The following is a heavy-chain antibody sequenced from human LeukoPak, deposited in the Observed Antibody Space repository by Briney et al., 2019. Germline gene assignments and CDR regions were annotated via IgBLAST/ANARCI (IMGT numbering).Heavy chain of an antibody. CDR2: IKQDGSEK. V-gene: IGHV3-7*01. D-gene: IGHD1-26*01. Sequence: GGSLRLSCAASGFTFSSYWMSWVRQAPGKGLEWVANIKQDGSEKYYVDSVKGRFTISRDNAKNSLYMQMNSLRAEDTAVYYCARDRRSQWELPGGVDYWGQGTLVTVSS. J-gene: IGHJ4*02. CDR3: ARDRRSQWELPGGVDY. CDR1: GFTFSSYW.